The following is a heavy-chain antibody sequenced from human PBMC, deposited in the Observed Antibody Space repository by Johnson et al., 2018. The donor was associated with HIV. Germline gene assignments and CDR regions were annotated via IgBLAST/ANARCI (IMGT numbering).Heavy chain of an antibody. CDR2: IRYDGGDK. V-gene: IGHV3-30*02. J-gene: IGHJ3*01. Sequence: QVQLVESGGGLVQPGRSLRLSCTASGFNFNNYGMHWVRQAPGKGLEWVAFIRYDGGDKYYADSVKGRFTISRDISKNTLYLQIDSLRPEDSGVYYCAKGEAQEGWIQLQAYAFDFWGQGTMVTVSS. CDR3: AKGEAQEGWIQLQAYAFDF. CDR1: GFNFNNYG. D-gene: IGHD5-18*01.